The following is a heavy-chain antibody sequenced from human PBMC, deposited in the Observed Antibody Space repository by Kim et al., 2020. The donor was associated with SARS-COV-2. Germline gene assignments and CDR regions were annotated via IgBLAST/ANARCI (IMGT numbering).Heavy chain of an antibody. CDR1: GGSFSGYY. J-gene: IGHJ2*01. CDR3: AGPQGYCSSTSCYGSYFDL. V-gene: IGHV4-34*01. D-gene: IGHD2-2*01. Sequence: SETLSLTCAVYGGSFSGYYWSWIRQPPGKGLEWIGEINHSGSTNYNPSLKSRVTISVDTSKNQFSLKLSSVTAADTAVYYCAGPQGYCSSTSCYGSYFDLWGRGTLVTVSS. CDR2: INHSGST.